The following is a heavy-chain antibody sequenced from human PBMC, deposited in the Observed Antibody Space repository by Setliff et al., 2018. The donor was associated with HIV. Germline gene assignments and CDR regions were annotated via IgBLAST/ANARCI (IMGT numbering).Heavy chain of an antibody. CDR3: ARGYCSSTSCRYYFDY. D-gene: IGHD2-2*01. Sequence: SETLSLTCTVAGGSISSSRYYWGWIRQSPGKGLEWIGSIYYSGSTHYNPSLKSRVTISVDTSKNQFSLKLSSVTAADTAVYYCARGYCSSTSCRYYFDYWGQGTLVTVSS. V-gene: IGHV4-39*07. CDR1: GGSISSSRYY. J-gene: IGHJ4*02. CDR2: IYYSGST.